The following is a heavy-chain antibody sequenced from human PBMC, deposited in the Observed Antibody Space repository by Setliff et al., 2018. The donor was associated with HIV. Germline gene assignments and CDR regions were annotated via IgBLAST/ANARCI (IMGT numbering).Heavy chain of an antibody. Sequence: ASVKVSCKASGYSLTSFDINWVRQATGQGLEWMGWMNANSGKTGYAQKFQGRVTMTRNTSISTAYMELSSLRSEDTAVYYCARDRSAYGSRFDTFDMWGQGTMVTVSS. J-gene: IGHJ3*02. CDR2: MNANSGKT. CDR3: ARDRSAYGSRFDTFDM. D-gene: IGHD4-17*01. V-gene: IGHV1-8*01. CDR1: GYSLTSFD.